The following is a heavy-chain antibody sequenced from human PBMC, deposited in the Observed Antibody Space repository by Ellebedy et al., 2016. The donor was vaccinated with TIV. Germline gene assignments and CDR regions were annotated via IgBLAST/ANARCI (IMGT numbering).Heavy chain of an antibody. CDR1: GYSFTSYW. V-gene: IGHV5-51*01. CDR3: ARLGRIAAAGTAGWFDP. CDR2: IYPGDSDT. Sequence: GESLKISCKGSGYSFTSYWIGWVRQMPGKGLEWMGIIYPGDSDTRYSPSFQGQVTISADKSISTAYLQWSSLKASDTAMYYCARLGRIAAAGTAGWFDPWGQGTLVTVSS. D-gene: IGHD6-13*01. J-gene: IGHJ5*02.